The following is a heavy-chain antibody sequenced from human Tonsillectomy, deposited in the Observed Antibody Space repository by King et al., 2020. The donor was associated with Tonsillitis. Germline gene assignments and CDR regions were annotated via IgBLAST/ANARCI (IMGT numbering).Heavy chain of an antibody. D-gene: IGHD3-9*01. Sequence: VQLVESGGGLVQPGGSLRLSCAASGFTFSSYAMSWVRQAPGKGLEWVSAISGSGGSTYYADSVKGRFTISRDNSKNTLYLQMNSLRAEDTAVYYCAKFVDVLTGGRWNYFDYWGQGTLVTVSS. CDR3: AKFVDVLTGGRWNYFDY. CDR2: ISGSGGST. V-gene: IGHV3-23*04. J-gene: IGHJ4*02. CDR1: GFTFSSYA.